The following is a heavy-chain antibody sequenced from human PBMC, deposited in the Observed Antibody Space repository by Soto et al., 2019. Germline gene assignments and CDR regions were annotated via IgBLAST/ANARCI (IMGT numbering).Heavy chain of an antibody. D-gene: IGHD1-26*01. Sequence: QLQLQESGPGLVKPSETLSLTCTVSGGSISSSSYYWGWIRQPPGKGLECIGTLYYSGSTYYNPSIKSRVTISVDTSKNQFSLRLSSVTAADPAVYYCARGGYDYWGQGTLVTVSS. V-gene: IGHV4-39*01. CDR3: ARGGYDY. J-gene: IGHJ4*02. CDR2: LYYSGST. CDR1: GGSISSSSYY.